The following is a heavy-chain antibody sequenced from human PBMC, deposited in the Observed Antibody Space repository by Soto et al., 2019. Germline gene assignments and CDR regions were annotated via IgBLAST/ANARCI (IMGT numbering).Heavy chain of an antibody. D-gene: IGHD3-3*01. Sequence: GGSLRLSCAASGFTFGSFAMIWVRQAPGKGLEWVSAISGGGKTYYADPVEGRFTISRDNSNNTLYLLMNSLTTEDTAVYYCEKNYIGRDFWTDYNSLDYWGQGTLVTVSS. CDR3: EKNYIGRDFWTDYNSLDY. J-gene: IGHJ4*02. V-gene: IGHV3-23*01. CDR2: ISGGGKT. CDR1: GFTFGSFA.